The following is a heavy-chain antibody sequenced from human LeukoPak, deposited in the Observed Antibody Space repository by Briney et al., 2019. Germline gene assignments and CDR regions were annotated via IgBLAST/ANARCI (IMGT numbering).Heavy chain of an antibody. J-gene: IGHJ4*02. V-gene: IGHV1-8*03. CDR2: MNPNSGNT. CDR1: GYTFTSYD. CDR3: ARGHYDFWNGYYTIDY. D-gene: IGHD3-3*01. Sequence: GASVTVSCKASGYTFTSYDINWVRQATGQGLEWMGWMNPNSGNTGYEQKFQGRVTITRNTSISTAYMELSSLRTKDTSVYDCARGHYDFWNGYYTIDYWGQGTLVTVSS.